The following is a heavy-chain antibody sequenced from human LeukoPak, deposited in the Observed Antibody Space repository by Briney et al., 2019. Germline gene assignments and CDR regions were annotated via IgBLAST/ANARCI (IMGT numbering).Heavy chain of an antibody. J-gene: IGHJ3*02. V-gene: IGHV1-69*05. Sequence: SVKVSCRASGGTFSSYAISWARQAPGQGLEWMGRTIPIFGTANYAQKFQGRVTITTDESTSTAYMELSSLRSEDTAVYYCARALLNDPDYYDSSGYMIDAFDIWGQGTMVTVSS. D-gene: IGHD3-22*01. CDR1: GGTFSSYA. CDR2: TIPIFGTA. CDR3: ARALLNDPDYYDSSGYMIDAFDI.